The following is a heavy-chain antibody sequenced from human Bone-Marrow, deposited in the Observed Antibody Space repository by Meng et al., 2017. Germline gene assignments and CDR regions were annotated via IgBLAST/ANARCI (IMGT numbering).Heavy chain of an antibody. CDR2: INPSGGST. CDR1: GYTFTSYY. V-gene: IGHV1-46*01. CDR3: ARELRCSSTSCYRGNYYYYGMDA. J-gene: IGHJ6*02. D-gene: IGHD2-2*02. Sequence: ASVKVSCKASGYTFTSYYMHWVRQAPGQGLEWMGIINPSGGSTSYAQKFQGRVTMTRDTSTSTVYMELSSLRSEDTAVYYCARELRCSSTSCYRGNYYYYGMDAWGQGTTVTVSS.